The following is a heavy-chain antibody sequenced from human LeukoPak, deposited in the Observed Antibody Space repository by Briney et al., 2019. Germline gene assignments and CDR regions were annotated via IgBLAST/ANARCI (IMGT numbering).Heavy chain of an antibody. CDR2: IIPMFGIT. Sequence: SVKVSCKTSGGTFSNYGFSWVRQAPGQGPEWMGRIIPMFGITNYAQKFQGRVTITADKSTSTAYMEVSSLRSEDTAVYYCARMGDGYKIDYWGQGTLVTVSS. CDR1: GGTFSNYG. D-gene: IGHD5-24*01. V-gene: IGHV1-69*04. CDR3: ARMGDGYKIDY. J-gene: IGHJ4*02.